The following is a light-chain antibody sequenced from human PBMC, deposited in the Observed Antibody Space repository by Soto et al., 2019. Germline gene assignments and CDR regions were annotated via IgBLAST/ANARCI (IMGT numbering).Light chain of an antibody. Sequence: SYELTQPPSVSVAPGQTASITCGGNNIGTKGVHWYQQKSGQAPVVVVYDDTDRPSGIPERFSGSNSGNTATLSISRVEVGDEADYYCQVWDTSSAVVFGGGTKLTVL. CDR1: NIGTKG. CDR3: QVWDTSSAVV. J-gene: IGLJ2*01. CDR2: DDT. V-gene: IGLV3-21*02.